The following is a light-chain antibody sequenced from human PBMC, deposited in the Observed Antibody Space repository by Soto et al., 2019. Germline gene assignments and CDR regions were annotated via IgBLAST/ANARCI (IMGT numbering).Light chain of an antibody. J-gene: IGKJ1*01. CDR1: QSVSSSY. CDR2: GAS. Sequence: EIVLTQSPGTLSLSPGEGATLSCRASQSVSSSYLAWYQQKPGQAPRLLIYGASSRATGIPDRFSGGGSGTDFTLTISRLEHEDCAVYYCQQYDNSPWTFGQGTKVEIK. CDR3: QQYDNSPWT. V-gene: IGKV3-20*01.